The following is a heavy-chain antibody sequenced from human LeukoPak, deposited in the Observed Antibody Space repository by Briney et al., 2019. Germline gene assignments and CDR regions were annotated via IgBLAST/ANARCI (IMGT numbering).Heavy chain of an antibody. Sequence: GGSLRLSCAASGFTFSSYAVSWVRQAPGKGLEWVSAISGSGGSTYYADSVKGRFTISRDNSKNTLYLQMNSLRAEDTAVYYCAKDIVVVPAAIDYWGQGTLVTVSS. J-gene: IGHJ4*02. CDR1: GFTFSSYA. CDR2: ISGSGGST. D-gene: IGHD2-2*01. CDR3: AKDIVVVPAAIDY. V-gene: IGHV3-23*01.